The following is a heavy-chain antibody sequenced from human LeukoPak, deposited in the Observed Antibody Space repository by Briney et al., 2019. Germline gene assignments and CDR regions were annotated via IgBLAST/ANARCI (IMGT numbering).Heavy chain of an antibody. CDR1: GGSISSYY. V-gene: IGHV4-59*01. Sequence: PSETLSLTCTVSGGSISSYYWSWIRQPPGKGLEWIGYIYYSGSTNYNPSLKSRVTISVDTSKNQFSLNLSSVTAADTAVYYCARDPSGSYYLSGAFDIWGQGTMLTVSS. D-gene: IGHD1-26*01. CDR2: IYYSGST. J-gene: IGHJ3*02. CDR3: ARDPSGSYYLSGAFDI.